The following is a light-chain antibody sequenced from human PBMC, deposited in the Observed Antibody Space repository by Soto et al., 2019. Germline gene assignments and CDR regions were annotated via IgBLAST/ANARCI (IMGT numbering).Light chain of an antibody. CDR3: QQRSNWPIT. J-gene: IGKJ5*01. Sequence: EIVLTQSPGTLSLSPGERATLSCRASQRISNSYLALYQQKPGQAPRLLIYGASSRATGIPERFSGSGSVTDFTLTISRLEPEDFAVYYCQQRSNWPITFGQGTRLEIK. CDR1: QRISNSY. CDR2: GAS. V-gene: IGKV3D-20*02.